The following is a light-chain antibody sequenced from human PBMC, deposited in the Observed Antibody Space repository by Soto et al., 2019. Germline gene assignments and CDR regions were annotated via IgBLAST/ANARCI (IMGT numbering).Light chain of an antibody. Sequence: QSALTQPPSASGSPGQSVTISCTGTSSEVGGYNYVSWYQQHPGKAPKLMIYEVSKRPSGVPDRFSGSKSGNTASLTVSGFQAEDEADYYCSSYGGGNNPDVFGTGTKVTVL. CDR2: EVS. J-gene: IGLJ1*01. CDR1: SSEVGGYNY. CDR3: SSYGGGNNPDV. V-gene: IGLV2-8*01.